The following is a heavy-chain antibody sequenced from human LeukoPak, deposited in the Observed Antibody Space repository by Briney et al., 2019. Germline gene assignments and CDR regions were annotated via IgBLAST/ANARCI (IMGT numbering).Heavy chain of an antibody. Sequence: GESLKISCKGSGYSFTSYWIGWVRQMPGKGLEWMGIIYPGDSDTRYSPSFQGQVTISADKSISTAYLQWSSLKASDTAMYYCARRQGDCSSTSCHGGDYYYYYYMDVWGKGTTVTVSS. J-gene: IGHJ6*03. CDR3: ARRQGDCSSTSCHGGDYYYYYYMDV. V-gene: IGHV5-51*01. CDR1: GYSFTSYW. D-gene: IGHD2-2*01. CDR2: IYPGDSDT.